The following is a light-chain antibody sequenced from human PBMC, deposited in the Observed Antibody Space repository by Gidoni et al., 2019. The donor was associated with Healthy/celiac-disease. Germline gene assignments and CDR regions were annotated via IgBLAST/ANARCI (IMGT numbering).Light chain of an antibody. V-gene: IGKV1-5*03. CDR3: QQYNSSGWT. CDR2: KAS. CDR1: QSISSW. Sequence: GDRVTITCRASQSISSWLAWYQQKPGKAPKLLIYKASSLESGVPSRFSGSGSGTEFTLTISSLQPDDFATYYCQQYNSSGWTFGQGTKVEIK. J-gene: IGKJ1*01.